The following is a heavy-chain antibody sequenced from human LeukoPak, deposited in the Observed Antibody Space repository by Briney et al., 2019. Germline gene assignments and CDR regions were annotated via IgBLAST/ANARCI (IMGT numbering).Heavy chain of an antibody. V-gene: IGHV3-21*01. J-gene: IGHJ1*01. CDR1: GFTFSSYS. CDR3: ARATSSSWYGGYFQH. D-gene: IGHD6-13*01. CDR2: ISSSSSYI. Sequence: GGPLRLSCAASGFTFSSYSMNWVRQAPGKGLEWVSSISSSSSYIYYADSVKGRFTISRDNAKNSLYLQMNSLRAEDTAVYYCARATSSSWYGGYFQHWGQGTLVTVSS.